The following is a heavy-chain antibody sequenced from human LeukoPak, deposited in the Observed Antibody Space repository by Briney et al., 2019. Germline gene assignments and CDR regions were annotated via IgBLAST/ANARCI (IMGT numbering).Heavy chain of an antibody. D-gene: IGHD2-2*02. CDR3: ARLGDCSSTSCYKGFDY. CDR2: IYYGGVT. CDR1: GGSFNSNSYY. V-gene: IGHV4-39*01. J-gene: IGHJ4*02. Sequence: SETLSLTCTVSGGSFNSNSYYWGWIRQPPGKGLEWIGSIYYGGVTYYNPSLKSRVTASIDASKNQVSLKLSSVTAADTAVYYCARLGDCSSTSCYKGFDYWGQGTLVTVSS.